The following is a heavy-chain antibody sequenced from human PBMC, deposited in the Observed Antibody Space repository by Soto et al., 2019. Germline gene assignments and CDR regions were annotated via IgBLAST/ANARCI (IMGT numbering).Heavy chain of an antibody. CDR3: ARDLAWAFDS. V-gene: IGHV3-48*02. Sequence: PGGSLRRSCAASGFTFSTFSMNWVRQAPGKGLEWLSYIGGSGGSISYADSVKGRFTISRDNGKNTLYLQMSSLRDEDTAVYYCARDLAWAFDSWGQGALVTVSS. J-gene: IGHJ4*02. CDR1: GFTFSTFS. D-gene: IGHD1-26*01. CDR2: IGGSGGSI.